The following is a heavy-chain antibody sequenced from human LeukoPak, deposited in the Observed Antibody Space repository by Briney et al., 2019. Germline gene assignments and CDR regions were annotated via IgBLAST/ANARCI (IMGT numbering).Heavy chain of an antibody. CDR1: GYTFTSYG. CDR2: ISAYNGNP. CDR3: ASLIQNVYYGSEGAGYFDL. J-gene: IGHJ2*01. Sequence: ASVKVSCKASGYTFTSYGISWVRQAPGQGLEWMGWISAYNGNPNYAQKLQGRVTMTTDTSTSTAYMELSSLRSEDTAMYYCASLIQNVYYGSEGAGYFDLWGRGTLVTVSS. D-gene: IGHD3-10*01. V-gene: IGHV1-18*01.